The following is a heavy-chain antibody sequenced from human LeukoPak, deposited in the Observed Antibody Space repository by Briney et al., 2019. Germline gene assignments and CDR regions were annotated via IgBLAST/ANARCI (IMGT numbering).Heavy chain of an antibody. Sequence: GGSLRLSCAASGFTFSTYWMYWVRQAPGKGPVWVSRINGDGSSTSYGDSVKGRFTISRDNAKNTLYLQMNGLRVEDTAVYYCARALGDIRGQGTLVTVSS. V-gene: IGHV3-74*01. CDR1: GFTFSTYW. CDR2: INGDGSST. CDR3: ARALGDI. J-gene: IGHJ4*02.